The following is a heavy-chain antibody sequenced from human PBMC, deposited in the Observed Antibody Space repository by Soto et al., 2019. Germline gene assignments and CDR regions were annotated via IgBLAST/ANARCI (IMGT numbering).Heavy chain of an antibody. J-gene: IGHJ5*02. V-gene: IGHV3-33*01. D-gene: IGHD2-15*01. CDR2: IWYDGTTK. CDR1: GFSLSGYG. Sequence: PGWSLRLSCEVSGFSLSGYGMHWVRQAPGKGLEWVAVIWYDGTTKNYADSVKGRFTISRDSSKNTVYLQMDSLKVEDTAVYYCARASGCSDGSCAFDPWGQGILVTVSS. CDR3: ARASGCSDGSCAFDP.